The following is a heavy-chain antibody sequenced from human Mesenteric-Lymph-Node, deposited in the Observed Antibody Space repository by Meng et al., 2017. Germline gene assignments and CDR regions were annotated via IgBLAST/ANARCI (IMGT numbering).Heavy chain of an antibody. CDR2: IYYGGTT. CDR1: GGSVSSGSYY. D-gene: IGHD5-18*01. V-gene: IGHV4-61*01. CDR3: ARGSRGYSYG. J-gene: IGHJ4*02. Sequence: QLAESAPGLVRPSETLPLPCTVSGGSVSSGSYYWSWIRHPPGKGLEWIGYIYYGGTTNYNPSLKSRVTISADTSKNQFSLKLSSVTAADPAVYYCARGSRGYSYGWGQGTLVTVSS.